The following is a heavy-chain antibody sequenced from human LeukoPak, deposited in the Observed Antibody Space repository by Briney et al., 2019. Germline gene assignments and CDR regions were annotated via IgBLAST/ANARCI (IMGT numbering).Heavy chain of an antibody. CDR2: ISTSSSYI. V-gene: IGHV3-21*06. CDR1: GFTFNRYN. D-gene: IGHD3-22*01. CDR3: ARAKFDSSYYYYRGFDI. Sequence: GGSLRLSCAASGFTFNRYNMNWVRRAPGKGLEWVSSISTSSSYIYYADSVKGRFTMSRDNAKNSLYLQMNSLRAEDTAVYYCARAKFDSSYYYYRGFDIWGQGTMVTVSS. J-gene: IGHJ3*02.